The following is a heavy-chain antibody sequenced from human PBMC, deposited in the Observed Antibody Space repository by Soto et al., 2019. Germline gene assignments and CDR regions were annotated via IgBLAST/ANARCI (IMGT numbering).Heavy chain of an antibody. J-gene: IGHJ4*02. V-gene: IGHV1-69*13. CDR3: ARDFYDILTGYPFFYFDY. D-gene: IGHD3-9*01. CDR2: IIPIFGTA. CDR1: GGTFSSYA. Sequence: SVKVSCKASGGTFSSYAISWVRQAPGQGLEWMGGIIPIFGTANYAQKFQGRVTITADESTSTAYMELSSLRSEDTAVYYCARDFYDILTGYPFFYFDYWGQGTLVT.